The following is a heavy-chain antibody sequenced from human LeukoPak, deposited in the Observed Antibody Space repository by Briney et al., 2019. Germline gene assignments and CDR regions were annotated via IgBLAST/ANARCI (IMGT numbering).Heavy chain of an antibody. CDR2: IKQDGSEK. CDR3: AKDSGLVGATGDAFDI. Sequence: GGSLRLSCAASGFTFSSYWMSWVRQAPGKGLEWVANIKQDGSEKYYADSVKGRFTISRDNSKNTLYLQMNSLRAEDTAVYYCAKDSGLVGATGDAFDIWGQGTMVTVSS. J-gene: IGHJ3*02. V-gene: IGHV3-7*01. CDR1: GFTFSSYW. D-gene: IGHD1-26*01.